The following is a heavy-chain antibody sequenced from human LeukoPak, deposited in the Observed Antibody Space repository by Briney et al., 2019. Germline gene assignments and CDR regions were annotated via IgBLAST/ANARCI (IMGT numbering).Heavy chain of an antibody. J-gene: IGHJ4*02. CDR1: GFTFSSYE. CDR2: INHSGST. Sequence: GSLRLFCVASGFTFSSYEMNWVRQAPGKGLEWIGEINHSGSTNYNPSLKGRVTLSVDTSKNQFSLKLSSVTAADTAVYYCARGTAGSGSYYKVPFDYWGQGTLVTVSS. D-gene: IGHD3-10*01. CDR3: ARGTAGSGSYYKVPFDY. V-gene: IGHV4-34*01.